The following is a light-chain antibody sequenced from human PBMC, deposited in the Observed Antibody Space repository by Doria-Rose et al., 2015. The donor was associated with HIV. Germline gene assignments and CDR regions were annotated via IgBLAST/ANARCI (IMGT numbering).Light chain of an antibody. Sequence: RVTITCPASQTVSTYLNWFQQEPGKAPKLLIYAASRLQSWVPSRFSGSGSGTDFTLTISGLQPGDFATYYCQQTYSSPPWTFGQGTKVEMK. J-gene: IGKJ1*01. V-gene: IGKV1-39*01. CDR1: QTVSTY. CDR2: AAS. CDR3: QQTYSSPPWT.